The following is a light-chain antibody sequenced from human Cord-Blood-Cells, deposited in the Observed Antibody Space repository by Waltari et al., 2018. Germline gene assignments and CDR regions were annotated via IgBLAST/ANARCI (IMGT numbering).Light chain of an antibody. J-gene: IGLJ2*01. Sequence: QSALPQPASVSGSPGQSITISCTGTSSDVGGYNYVSWYQQHPGKAPKRMIYDVSNRPSGFSNHFSGSKSGNTASLTISGLQAEDEADYYCSSYTSSSTVVFGGGTKLTVL. V-gene: IGLV2-14*01. CDR2: DVS. CDR1: SSDVGGYNY. CDR3: SSYTSSSTVV.